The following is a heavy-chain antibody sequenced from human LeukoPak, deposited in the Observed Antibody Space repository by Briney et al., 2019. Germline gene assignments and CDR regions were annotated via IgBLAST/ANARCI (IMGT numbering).Heavy chain of an antibody. CDR1: GFTFSSYG. CDR2: IWYDGSNK. CDR3: AKPDVPYYDFWSGYFYLDY. D-gene: IGHD3-3*01. Sequence: PGRSLRLSCAASGFTFSSYGMHWVRQAPGKGLEWVAVIWYDGSNKYYADSVKGRFTISRDNSKNTLYLQMNSLRAEDTAVYYCAKPDVPYYDFWSGYFYLDYWGQGTLVTVSS. J-gene: IGHJ4*02. V-gene: IGHV3-33*06.